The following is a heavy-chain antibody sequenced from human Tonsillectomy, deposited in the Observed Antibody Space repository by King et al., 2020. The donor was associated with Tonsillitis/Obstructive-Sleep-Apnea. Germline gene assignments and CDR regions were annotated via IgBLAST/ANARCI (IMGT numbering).Heavy chain of an antibody. CDR2: FYPGDSDT. D-gene: IGHD4-23*01. CDR3: ARLSRDNSESFDY. Sequence: VQLVESGAEVKMPGESLKISCKGSGYTFTSYWIAWVRQMPGRGLEWMGIFYPGDSDTRYSPSFQVQVTISADKSISTAYLQWSSLKASDTAMYYCARLSRDNSESFDYWGQGTLVTVSS. V-gene: IGHV5-51*01. J-gene: IGHJ4*02. CDR1: GYTFTSYW.